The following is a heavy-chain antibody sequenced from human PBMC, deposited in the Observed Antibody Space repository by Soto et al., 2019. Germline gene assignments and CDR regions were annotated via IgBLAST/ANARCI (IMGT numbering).Heavy chain of an antibody. V-gene: IGHV3-15*01. CDR1: GFTFSNAW. J-gene: IGHJ6*03. CDR2: IKSKTDGWTT. CDR3: TTAGHCSGGSCYYYYYYYMDV. D-gene: IGHD2-15*01. Sequence: EVQLVESGGGLVKPGGSLRLSCAASGFTFSNAWMSWVRQAPGKGLEWVGRIKSKTDGWTTDYAAPLKGRFTISRDDSKNTLYLQMNSLKTEDTAVYYCTTAGHCSGGSCYYYYYYYMDVWGKGTTVTVSS.